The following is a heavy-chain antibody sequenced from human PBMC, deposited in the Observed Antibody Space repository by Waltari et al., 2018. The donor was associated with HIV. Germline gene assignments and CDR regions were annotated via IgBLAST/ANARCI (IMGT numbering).Heavy chain of an antibody. Sequence: QLQLQESGPGLVKPSETLSLTCTVSGGSISSSSYYWGWIRQPPGKGLEWIGSIYYSGSTYYNPSLKSRVTISVDTSKNQFSLKLSSVTAADTAVYYCARVRGLGYCSGGSCYSPRGGMDVWGQGTTVTVSS. CDR2: IYYSGST. CDR1: GGSISSSSYY. J-gene: IGHJ6*02. V-gene: IGHV4-39*07. D-gene: IGHD2-15*01. CDR3: ARVRGLGYCSGGSCYSPRGGMDV.